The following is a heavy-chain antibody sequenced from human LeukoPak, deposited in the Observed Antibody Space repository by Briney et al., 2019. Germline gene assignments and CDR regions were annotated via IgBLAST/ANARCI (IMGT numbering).Heavy chain of an antibody. CDR2: ISSLSGTI. D-gene: IGHD1-26*01. CDR3: ARGAVGATSHYSSGYDY. J-gene: IGHJ4*02. V-gene: IGHV3-48*01. CDR1: GFDFRSYS. Sequence: GGSLRLSCAASGFDFRSYSMNWVRQAPGKGLEWVSYISSLSGTIDYADSVKGRFIISRDNAQNSLFLQVNSLRAEDTALYYCARGAVGATSHYSSGYDYWGQGTLVTVSS.